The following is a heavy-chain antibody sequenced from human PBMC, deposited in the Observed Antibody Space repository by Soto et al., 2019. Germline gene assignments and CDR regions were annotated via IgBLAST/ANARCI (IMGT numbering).Heavy chain of an antibody. D-gene: IGHD4-17*01. CDR3: VRERYGDRRFTCFGY. CDR1: GFTFSSYA. Sequence: QVQLVESGGGVVQPGTSLRLSCAASGFTFSSYAMHWVRQAPGKGLEWVAVIIYDGSNEFYADSVKGRFTVSRDNSKNTLGLQMRSLRAQHTAAYCCVRERYGDRRFTCFGYWGPGALVTVSS. J-gene: IGHJ4*02. CDR2: IIYDGSNE. V-gene: IGHV3-30-3*01.